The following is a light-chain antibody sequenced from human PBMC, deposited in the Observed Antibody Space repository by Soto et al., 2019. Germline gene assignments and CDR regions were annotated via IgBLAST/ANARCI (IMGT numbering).Light chain of an antibody. CDR1: SSDVGGYDY. V-gene: IGLV2-14*01. Sequence: QSVLTQPPSASGFPGQSVTISCTGTSSDVGGYDYVSWYQHHPGKAPRLMIYEVRNRPSGVSNRFSGSKSGNTASLTISGLQTEDEADYYCSSYTSNNTPVFGTGTKVTVL. CDR3: SSYTSNNTPV. J-gene: IGLJ1*01. CDR2: EVR.